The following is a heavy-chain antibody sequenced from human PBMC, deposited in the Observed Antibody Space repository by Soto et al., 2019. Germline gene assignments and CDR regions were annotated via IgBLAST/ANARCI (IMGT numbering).Heavy chain of an antibody. Sequence: PGEALKISCKGSGYSFTSCLIGWVRQMPGKGLEWMGIIYPGDSDTRYSPSFQGQVTISADKSISTAYLQWSSLKASDTAMYYCARAPSTWIQLWFLYFDYWGQGTLVTVSS. CDR3: ARAPSTWIQLWFLYFDY. CDR1: GYSFTSCL. D-gene: IGHD5-18*01. V-gene: IGHV5-51*01. CDR2: IYPGDSDT. J-gene: IGHJ4*02.